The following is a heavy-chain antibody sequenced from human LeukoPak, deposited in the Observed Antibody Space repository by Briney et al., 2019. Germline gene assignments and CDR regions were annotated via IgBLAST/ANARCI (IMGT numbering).Heavy chain of an antibody. CDR2: INQSGST. D-gene: IGHD2-2*01. CDR1: GGSFSGYY. J-gene: IGHJ3*02. Sequence: PSETLSLTCAVYGGSFSGYYWSWIRQPPGKGLEWIGEINQSGSTNYNPSLKSRVTISVDTSKNQFSLKLRSVTAADTAVYYCAREIVVVPAAAFDIWGQGTMVTVSS. V-gene: IGHV4-34*01. CDR3: AREIVVVPAAAFDI.